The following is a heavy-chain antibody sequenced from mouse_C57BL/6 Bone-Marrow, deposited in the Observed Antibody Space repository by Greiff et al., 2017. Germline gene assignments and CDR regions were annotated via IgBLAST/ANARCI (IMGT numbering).Heavy chain of an antibody. CDR2: IYPRSGNT. Sequence: QVQLKESGAELARPGASVKLSCKASGYTFTSSGISWVKQRTGQGLEWIGEIYPRSGNTYYNEKFKGKDTLTADKSSSTAYMELRSLTSEVSAVYFCARRIYYDYGYWGQGTTLTVSS. V-gene: IGHV1-81*01. J-gene: IGHJ2*01. CDR1: GYTFTSSG. D-gene: IGHD2-4*01. CDR3: ARRIYYDYGY.